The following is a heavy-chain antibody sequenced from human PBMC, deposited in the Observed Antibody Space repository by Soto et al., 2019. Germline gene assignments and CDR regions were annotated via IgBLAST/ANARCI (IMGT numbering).Heavy chain of an antibody. CDR3: ARGRIAVAGYFDY. CDR1: GGSISNYY. CDR2: IYYTGST. Sequence: PDTLSLTSTVSGGSISNYYWSWIRQSPGKGLEWIGYIYYTGSTNYNPSLTSRVTISVDTSKNQFSLKLSSLRSEDTAVYYCARGRIAVAGYFDYWGQGNLVTVSS. J-gene: IGHJ4*02. D-gene: IGHD6-19*01. V-gene: IGHV4-59*01.